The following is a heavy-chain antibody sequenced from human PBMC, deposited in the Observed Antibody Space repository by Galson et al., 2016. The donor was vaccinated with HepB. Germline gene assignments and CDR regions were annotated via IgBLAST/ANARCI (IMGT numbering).Heavy chain of an antibody. CDR3: ARDACRLTPRGMFDY. D-gene: IGHD2-15*01. Sequence: SVKVSCKASGYTFSTYGVTWVRQAPGQGLEWMGWISAYNGNTKYAQNFQGRVSMSTDTSTSTAHMELRSLRADDTAVYYCARDACRLTPRGMFDYWGQGTLVTVSS. CDR1: GYTFSTYG. J-gene: IGHJ4*02. V-gene: IGHV1-18*01. CDR2: ISAYNGNT.